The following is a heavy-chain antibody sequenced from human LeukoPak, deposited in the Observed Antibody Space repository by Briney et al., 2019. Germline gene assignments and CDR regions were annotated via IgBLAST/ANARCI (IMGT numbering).Heavy chain of an antibody. CDR2: ISAYNGNT. D-gene: IGHD2-15*01. V-gene: IGHV1-18*01. CDR1: GYTFTSYG. J-gene: IGHJ6*02. CDR3: ARDCSGGSCFKKYGMDV. Sequence: ASVKVSCKASGYTFTSYGISWVRQAPGQGLEWMGWISAYNGNTNYAQKLQGRVTMTTDTSTSTAYMELRSLRSDDTAVYYCARDCSGGSCFKKYGMDVWGQGTTVTVSS.